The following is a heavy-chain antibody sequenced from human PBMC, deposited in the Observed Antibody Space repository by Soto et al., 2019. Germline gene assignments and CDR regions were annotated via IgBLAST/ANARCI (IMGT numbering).Heavy chain of an antibody. Sequence: EVQVLESGGGLVQPGGSLRLSCTASGFSFSNYVMTWVRQAPGKGLDWVSTITGGGGGTYYADSVKGRFTISRDNSKNTLYLLMTALRGDDTAVYFCAADVTFDVSSGHPLRYWGQGNLVTVSS. CDR2: ITGGGGGT. CDR1: GFSFSNYV. D-gene: IGHD3-3*01. CDR3: AADVTFDVSSGHPLRY. V-gene: IGHV3-23*01. J-gene: IGHJ4*02.